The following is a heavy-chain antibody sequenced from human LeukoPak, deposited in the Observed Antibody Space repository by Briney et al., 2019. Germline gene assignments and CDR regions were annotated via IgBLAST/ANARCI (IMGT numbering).Heavy chain of an antibody. J-gene: IGHJ5*02. D-gene: IGHD3-16*02. CDR3: ARVILVGWFDP. Sequence: GASVKVSCKASGYTFTSYGISWVRRAPGQGLEWMGWISAYNGNTNYAQKLQGRVIMTTDTSTSTAYMELRSPRSDDTAVYYCARVILVGWFDPWGQGTLVTVSS. CDR1: GYTFTSYG. V-gene: IGHV1-18*01. CDR2: ISAYNGNT.